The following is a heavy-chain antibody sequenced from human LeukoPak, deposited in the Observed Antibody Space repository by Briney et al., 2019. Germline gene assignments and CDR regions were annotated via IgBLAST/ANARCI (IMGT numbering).Heavy chain of an antibody. J-gene: IGHJ4*02. CDR2: IYYSGST. CDR1: GGSMSSYY. CDR3: ARGARTGYNLGPFDY. V-gene: IGHV4-59*08. D-gene: IGHD5-24*01. Sequence: SETLSLTCTVSGGSMSSYYWSWIRQPPGKGLEWIGYIYYSGSTKYNPSLKSRVTISVDTSKNQFSLKLSSVTAADTAVYYCARGARTGYNLGPFDYWGQGTLVTVSS.